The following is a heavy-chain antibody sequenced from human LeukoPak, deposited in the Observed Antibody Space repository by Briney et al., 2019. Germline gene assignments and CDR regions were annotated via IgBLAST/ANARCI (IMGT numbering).Heavy chain of an antibody. CDR2: ISSSSSYI. J-gene: IGHJ4*02. V-gene: IGHV3-21*01. Sequence: GGSLGLSCAASGFTFSSYSMNWVRQAPGKGLEWVSSISSSSSYIYYADSVKGRFTISRDNAKNSLYLQMNSLRAEDTAVYYCARDFGDIVVVPAAAFDYWGQGTLVTVSS. CDR1: GFTFSSYS. D-gene: IGHD2-2*01. CDR3: ARDFGDIVVVPAAAFDY.